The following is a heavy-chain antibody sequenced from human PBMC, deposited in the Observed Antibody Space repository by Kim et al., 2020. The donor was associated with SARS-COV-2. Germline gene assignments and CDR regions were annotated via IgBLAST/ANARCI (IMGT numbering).Heavy chain of an antibody. Sequence: TYNTPSLKSRVTISVDTSKNQLSLKLSSVTAADTAVYYCARQDGDAFDYWGQGTLVTVSS. D-gene: IGHD4-17*01. CDR2: T. V-gene: IGHV4-39*01. CDR3: ARQDGDAFDY. J-gene: IGHJ4*02.